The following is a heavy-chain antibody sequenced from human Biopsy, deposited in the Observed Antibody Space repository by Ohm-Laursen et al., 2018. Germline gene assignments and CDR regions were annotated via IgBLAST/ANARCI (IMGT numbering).Heavy chain of an antibody. CDR1: GGTFINYA. CDR2: IIPMFGTA. J-gene: IGHJ6*02. V-gene: IGHV1-69*13. Sequence: ASVTVSCKASGGTFINYAISWVRQAPGQGLEWMGGIIPMFGTANYAQMFQGRVTISADESTSTSYMELSSLTTEDTAIYYCARVPAYPSIDGYYGLDLWGQGTTVIVSS. CDR3: ARVPAYPSIDGYYGLDL. D-gene: IGHD3-9*01.